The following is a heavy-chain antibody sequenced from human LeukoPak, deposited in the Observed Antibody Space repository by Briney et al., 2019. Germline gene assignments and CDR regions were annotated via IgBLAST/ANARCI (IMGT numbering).Heavy chain of an antibody. CDR1: GFTFSSYE. Sequence: GGSLRLSCAASGFTFSSYEMNWVRQAPGKGLEWVSYISGSGSTIYYADSVKGRFTISRDNAKNSLYLQMNSLRAEDTAVYYCATGITVTTGYYYGMDVWGKETTVTVSS. V-gene: IGHV3-48*03. CDR3: ATGITVTTGYYYGMDV. CDR2: ISGSGSTI. D-gene: IGHD4-17*01. J-gene: IGHJ6*04.